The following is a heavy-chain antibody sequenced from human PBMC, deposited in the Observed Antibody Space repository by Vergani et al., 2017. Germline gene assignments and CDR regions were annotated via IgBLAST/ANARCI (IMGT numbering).Heavy chain of an antibody. CDR2: IYYSGST. CDR1: GGSISSYY. J-gene: IGHJ5*02. CDR3: AKDVYGSGSLNNWFDP. D-gene: IGHD3-10*01. V-gene: IGHV4-59*01. Sequence: QVQLQESGPGLVKPSETLSLTCTVSGGSISSYYWSWIRQPPGKGLEWIGYIYYSGSTNYNPSLKSRVTISVDTSKNQFSLKLSSVTAADTAVYYCAKDVYGSGSLNNWFDPWGQGTLVTVSS.